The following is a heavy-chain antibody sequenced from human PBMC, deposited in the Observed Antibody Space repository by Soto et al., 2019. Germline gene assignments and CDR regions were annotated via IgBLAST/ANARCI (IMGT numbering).Heavy chain of an antibody. CDR1: GFTFSTYA. J-gene: IGHJ4*02. V-gene: IGHV3-30-3*01. Sequence: GSLRLSCAASGFTFSTYAMYWVRQAPGKGLEWVAVISYDENKKYYADSVKGRFTISRDNSKYTLYLQMDSLRPEDTAVYYCASPDCWGRGTLVTVSS. CDR3: ASPDC. CDR2: ISYDENKK. D-gene: IGHD2-21*01.